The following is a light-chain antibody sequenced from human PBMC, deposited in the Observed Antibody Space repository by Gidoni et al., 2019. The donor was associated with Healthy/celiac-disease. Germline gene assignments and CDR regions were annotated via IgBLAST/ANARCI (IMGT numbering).Light chain of an antibody. V-gene: IGLV1-40*01. J-gene: IGLJ2*01. CDR1: SSNIGAGYD. CDR3: QSYDSSLSGSV. Sequence: QAVLTPAHAVSGAPGQRVTISCTGSSSNIGAGYDVHWYQQLPGPAPKLLIYGNSNRPSGFPDRFSGSKSGPSASLAITGLQAEDAADYYCQSYDSSLSGSVFGGGTKLTVL. CDR2: GNS.